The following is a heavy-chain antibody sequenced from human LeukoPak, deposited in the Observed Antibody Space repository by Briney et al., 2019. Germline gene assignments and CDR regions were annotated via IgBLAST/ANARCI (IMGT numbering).Heavy chain of an antibody. CDR1: GLTFDDYA. Sequence: PGGSLRLSCAASGLTFDDYAMHWVRQAPGKGLEWVSSISSSSSYIYYADSVKGRFTISRDNAKNSLYLQMNSLRAEDTAVYYCARCSYGIQLWSPCFDYWGQGTLVTVSS. J-gene: IGHJ4*02. V-gene: IGHV3-21*01. CDR2: ISSSSSYI. D-gene: IGHD5-18*01. CDR3: ARCSYGIQLWSPCFDY.